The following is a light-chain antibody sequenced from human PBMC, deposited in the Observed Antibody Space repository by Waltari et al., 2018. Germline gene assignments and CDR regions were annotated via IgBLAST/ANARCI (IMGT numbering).Light chain of an antibody. J-gene: IGLJ3*02. V-gene: IGLV3-21*02. CDR1: NIGSRS. CDR2: LDS. Sequence: SSVLTPAPSVSVAPGQTATVTRGGDNIGSRSVHWYQQKPGRAPVLVVYLDSDRPSGIPERFSGSKSGNAATLTISRVEAGDEADYYCHVWDANTVMFGGGTKLTVL. CDR3: HVWDANTVM.